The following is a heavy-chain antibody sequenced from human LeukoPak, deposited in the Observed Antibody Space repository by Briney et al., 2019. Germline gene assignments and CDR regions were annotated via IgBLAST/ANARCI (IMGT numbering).Heavy chain of an antibody. V-gene: IGHV4-59*01. CDR1: GGSIGTDH. CDR2: AYYNGNT. Sequence: SETLSLTCTISGGSIGTDHWTWIRQPPGKGLDWIGYAYYNGNTNYNPSLNSRVTISVDTSNNHFSLRLASVTTADTAVYYCARGHPPNLDVWGQGPTVPVSS. CDR3: ARGHPPNLDV. J-gene: IGHJ6*02.